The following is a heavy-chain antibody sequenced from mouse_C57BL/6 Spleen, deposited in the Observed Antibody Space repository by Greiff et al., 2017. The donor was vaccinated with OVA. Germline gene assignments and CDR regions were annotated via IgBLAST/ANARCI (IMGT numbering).Heavy chain of an antibody. V-gene: IGHV1-55*01. J-gene: IGHJ2*01. CDR1: GYTFTSYW. CDR3: ARLGGSANSPYYFDY. CDR2: IYPGSGST. D-gene: IGHD3-3*01. Sequence: LQQPGAELVKPGASVKMSCKASGYTFTSYWITWVKQRPGQGLEWIGDIYPGSGSTNYNEKFKSKATLTVDTSSSTAYMQLSSLTSEDSAVYYCARLGGSANSPYYFDYWGQGTTLTVSS.